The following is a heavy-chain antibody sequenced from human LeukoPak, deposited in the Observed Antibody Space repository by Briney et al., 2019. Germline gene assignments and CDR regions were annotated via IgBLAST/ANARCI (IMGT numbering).Heavy chain of an antibody. CDR2: INQDGSEK. CDR3: AKGMGYASGSSYSYYYYMDV. J-gene: IGHJ6*03. V-gene: IGHV3-7*03. D-gene: IGHD3-10*01. Sequence: GGSLRLSCAVSGITFSSYWMSWVRQAPGKGLEWVANINQDGSEKYYVDSVKGRFTISRDNAKNSLYLQMNSLRAEDTAVYYCAKGMGYASGSSYSYYYYMDVWGKGTTVTISS. CDR1: GITFSSYW.